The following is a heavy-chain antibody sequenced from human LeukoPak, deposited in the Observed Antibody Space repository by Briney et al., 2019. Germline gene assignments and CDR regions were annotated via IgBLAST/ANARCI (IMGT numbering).Heavy chain of an antibody. CDR1: GFTFSSHG. CDR3: ATWAHGDYAVSFDI. J-gene: IGHJ3*02. Sequence: GGSLRLSCAASGFTFSSHGMHWVRQAPGKGLEWGAVISYDGSNKYYADSVKGRFTISRDNSKNTLYLQMNSLRAEDTAVYYCATWAHGDYAVSFDIWGQGTMVTVSS. V-gene: IGHV3-30*03. D-gene: IGHD4-17*01. CDR2: ISYDGSNK.